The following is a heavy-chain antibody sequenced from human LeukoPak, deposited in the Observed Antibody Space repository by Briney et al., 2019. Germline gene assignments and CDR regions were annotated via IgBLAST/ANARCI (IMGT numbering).Heavy chain of an antibody. J-gene: IGHJ4*02. CDR2: ISSSSNYI. D-gene: IGHD6-19*01. V-gene: IGHV3-21*01. CDR3: ARWPQRGSGWYAFDY. CDR1: GFTFSSYT. Sequence: GGSLRLSCAASGFTFSSYTMNWVRHAPGKGLEWVSSISSSSNYINYPDSMKGRFTISRDNAKNSLYLQMNSLRAEDTAVYYCARWPQRGSGWYAFDYWGQGTLVTVSS.